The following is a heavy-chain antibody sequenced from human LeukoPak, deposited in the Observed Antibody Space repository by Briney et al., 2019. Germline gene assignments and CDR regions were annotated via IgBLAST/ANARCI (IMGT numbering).Heavy chain of an antibody. V-gene: IGHV4-61*02. D-gene: IGHD2-2*01. CDR3: AREYQLLLGRFDP. CDR2: IYTSGST. Sequence: PSETLSLTCTVSGGSISSGSYYWSWIRQPAGKGLEGIGRIYTSGSTNYNPSLKSRVTISVDTSKNQFSLKLSSVTAADTAVYYCAREYQLLLGRFDPWGQGTLVTVSS. CDR1: GGSISSGSYY. J-gene: IGHJ5*02.